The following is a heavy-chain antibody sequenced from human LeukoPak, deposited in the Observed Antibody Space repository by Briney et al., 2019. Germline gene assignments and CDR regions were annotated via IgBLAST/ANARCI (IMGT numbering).Heavy chain of an antibody. CDR2: IYYSGST. CDR1: GGSISSGGYY. D-gene: IGHD3-9*01. J-gene: IGHJ4*02. Sequence: SETLSLTCTVSGGSISSGGYYWSWIRQHPGKGLEWIGYIYYSGSTYYNPSLKSRVTISVDTSKNQFSLKLSSVTAADTAVYYCARRVSYYDILTGYYAPTFDYWGQGTLVTVSS. CDR3: ARRVSYYDILTGYYAPTFDY. V-gene: IGHV4-39*01.